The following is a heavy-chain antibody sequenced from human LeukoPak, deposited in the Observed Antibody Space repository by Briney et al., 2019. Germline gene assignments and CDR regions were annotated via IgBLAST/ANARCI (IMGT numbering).Heavy chain of an antibody. CDR2: INQDGSGK. V-gene: IGHV3-7*01. Sequence: GGSLRLSCAASGFTFSSYWMSWVRQAPGKGLEWVANINQDGSGKYYVDSVKGRFTISRDNAKNSVYLQMDSLRAEDTAVYYCANLRYYDSSGYYFIDYYYMDVWGKGTTVTISS. CDR3: ANLRYYDSSGYYFIDYYYMDV. J-gene: IGHJ6*03. D-gene: IGHD3-22*01. CDR1: GFTFSSYW.